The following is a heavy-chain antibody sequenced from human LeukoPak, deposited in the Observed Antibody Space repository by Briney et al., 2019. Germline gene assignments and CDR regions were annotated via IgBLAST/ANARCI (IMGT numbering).Heavy chain of an antibody. J-gene: IGHJ4*02. CDR1: GFTFSSSW. CDR3: ARWNNDWEFDY. CDR2: IKEDGTEE. V-gene: IGHV3-7*05. D-gene: IGHD1/OR15-1a*01. Sequence: PGGSLRLSCVASGFTFSSSWMTWVRQAPGKGLEWVAHIKEDGTEEYYVDSVKGRFTISRDNAKNLLYLQMNSLRAEDTAVYYCARWNNDWEFDYWGQGTLVSVSS.